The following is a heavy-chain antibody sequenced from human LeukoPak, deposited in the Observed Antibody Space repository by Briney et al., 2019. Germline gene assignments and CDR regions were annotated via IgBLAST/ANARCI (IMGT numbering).Heavy chain of an antibody. CDR3: ARARGYSQDY. J-gene: IGHJ4*02. Sequence: GGSLRLSCAASGFTFSDYWMHWVRHAPGKGLVWVAHINTYGSSTTYADSVKGRFTISKDNAKNTLYLQMNSLRAEDTALYYCARARGYSQDYWGQGTLVTVSS. D-gene: IGHD5-18*01. CDR2: INTYGSST. V-gene: IGHV3-74*01. CDR1: GFTFSDYW.